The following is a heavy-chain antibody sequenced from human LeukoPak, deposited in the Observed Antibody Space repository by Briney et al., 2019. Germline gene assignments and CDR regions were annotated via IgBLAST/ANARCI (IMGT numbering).Heavy chain of an antibody. CDR2: ISYDGSNK. J-gene: IGHJ4*02. CDR3: AKDGLGSGYDGGGFDY. CDR1: GFTFSSYG. D-gene: IGHD5-12*01. Sequence: GRSLRLSCAASGFTFSSYGMHWVRQAPGKGLEWVAVISYDGSNKYYADSVKGRFTTSRDNSKNTLYLQMNSLRAEDTAVYYCAKDGLGSGYDGGGFDYWGQGTLVTVSS. V-gene: IGHV3-30*18.